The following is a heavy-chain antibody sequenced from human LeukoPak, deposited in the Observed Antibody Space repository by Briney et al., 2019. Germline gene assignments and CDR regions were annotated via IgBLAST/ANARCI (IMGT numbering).Heavy chain of an antibody. V-gene: IGHV3-30-3*01. CDR2: ISYDGSNK. D-gene: IGHD6-19*01. CDR1: GFTFSSYA. J-gene: IGHJ1*01. Sequence: GRSLRLSCAASGFTFSSYAMHWVRQAPGKGLEWVAVISYDGSNKYYADSVKGRFTISRDNSKNTLYLQMNSLRAEDTAVYYCARDLYSSGWNFQHWGQGTLVTVSS. CDR3: ARDLYSSGWNFQH.